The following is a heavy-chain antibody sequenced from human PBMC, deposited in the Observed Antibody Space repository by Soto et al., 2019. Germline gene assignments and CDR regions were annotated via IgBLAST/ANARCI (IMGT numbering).Heavy chain of an antibody. CDR2: ISGHNGKA. D-gene: IGHD5-12*01. CDR3: ARKGYIGNLPMDV. CDR1: GYTFKSYG. Sequence: ASVQGSCKASGYTFKSYGVMWVRKAPGQGLEWMGWISGHNGKADYAENFQGRAIMTTDTSTATASMDLRGLRTDETAVYYCARKGYIGNLPMDVWGQGTTDTASS. V-gene: IGHV1-18*04. J-gene: IGHJ6*02.